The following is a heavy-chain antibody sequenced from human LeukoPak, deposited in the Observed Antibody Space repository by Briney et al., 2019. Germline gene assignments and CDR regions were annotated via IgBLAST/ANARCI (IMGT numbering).Heavy chain of an antibody. CDR3: ARASTFTDNWFDP. V-gene: IGHV4-30-2*01. D-gene: IGHD2-2*01. J-gene: IGHJ5*02. Sequence: SETLSRTCAVSGGSISSGGYSWSWIRQPPGKGLEWIGYIYHSGSTYYNPSLKSRVTISVDRSKNQFSLKLSSVTAADTAVYYCARASTFTDNWFDPWGQGTLVTVSS. CDR2: IYHSGST. CDR1: GGSISSGGYS.